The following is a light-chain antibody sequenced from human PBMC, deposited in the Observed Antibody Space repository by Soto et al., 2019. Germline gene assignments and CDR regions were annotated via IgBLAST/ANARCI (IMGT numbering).Light chain of an antibody. CDR3: QQYDNLPIT. V-gene: IGKV1-33*01. CDR1: QDISNY. CDR2: DAS. J-gene: IGKJ5*01. Sequence: DIQMTQSPSSLSASVGDRVTITCEASQDISNYFNWYQQKPGKAPKLLIYDASNLETGVPSRFSGSASGTDFTLTISRLQPEDIATYYCQQYDNLPITFGQGTLLEIK.